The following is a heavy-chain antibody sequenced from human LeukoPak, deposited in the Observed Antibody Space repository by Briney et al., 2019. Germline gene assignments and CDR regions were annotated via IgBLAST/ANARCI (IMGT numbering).Heavy chain of an antibody. J-gene: IGHJ4*02. CDR1: GFTFSNAW. V-gene: IGHV3-15*01. CDR3: TTIAAAGQIDH. Sequence: PGRSLRLSCAASGFTFSNAWMSWVRQAPGKGLEWVGRIKSKPDGGTTDYAAPVKGRFTISRDDSKNTLYLQMNSLKTEDTAVYYCTTIAAAGQIDHWGQGTLVTVSS. CDR2: IKSKPDGGTT. D-gene: IGHD6-13*01.